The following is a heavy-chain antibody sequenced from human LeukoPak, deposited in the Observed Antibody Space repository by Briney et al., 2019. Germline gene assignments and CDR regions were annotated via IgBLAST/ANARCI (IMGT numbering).Heavy chain of an antibody. J-gene: IGHJ4*02. CDR2: INPNSGGT. CDR3: ARGLTGYYKGLLGY. CDR1: GYTFTSYY. Sequence: ASVKVSCKASGYTFTSYYMHWVRQAPGQGLEWMGWINPNSGGTNYAQKFQGWVAMTRDTSISTAYMELSRLRSDDTAVYYCARGLTGYYKGLLGYWGQGTLVTVSS. V-gene: IGHV1-2*04. D-gene: IGHD3-9*01.